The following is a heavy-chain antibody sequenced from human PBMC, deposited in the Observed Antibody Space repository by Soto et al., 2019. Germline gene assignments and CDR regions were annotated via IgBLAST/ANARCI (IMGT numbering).Heavy chain of an antibody. D-gene: IGHD1-7*01. CDR2: IYTSGST. J-gene: IGHJ6*02. CDR3: ARSGTTHYYYGMDV. V-gene: IGHV4-4*07. CDR1: GGSISSYY. Sequence: PSETLSLTCTVSGGSISSYYWSWIRQPAGKGLEWIGRIYTSGSTNYNPSLKSRVTMSVGTSKNQFSLKLSSVTAADTAVYYCARSGTTHYYYGMDVWGQGTTVTVSS.